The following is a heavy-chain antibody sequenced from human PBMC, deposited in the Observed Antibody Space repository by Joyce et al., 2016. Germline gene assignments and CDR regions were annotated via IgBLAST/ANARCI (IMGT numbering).Heavy chain of an antibody. CDR3: ARVGGHFYESDY. CDR2: ISHSGRV. Sequence: QVQLHQWGAGRLKPSETLSLTCAVYGGSFNDHYWSWARQPPGKGLEWIGEISHSGRVNYNPSLKSRVIIAVDTSKNQFSLKVTSVTAADTAVYYCARVGGHFYESDYWGQGTLVTVSS. D-gene: IGHD2/OR15-2a*01. CDR1: GGSFNDHY. V-gene: IGHV4-34*01. J-gene: IGHJ4*02.